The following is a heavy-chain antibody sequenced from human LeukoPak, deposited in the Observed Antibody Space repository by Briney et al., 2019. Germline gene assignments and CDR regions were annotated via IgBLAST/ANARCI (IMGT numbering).Heavy chain of an antibody. D-gene: IGHD3-22*01. CDR2: ISWNSGSI. CDR1: GFTFDDYA. V-gene: IGHV3-9*01. J-gene: IGHJ4*02. CDR3: AKDMDPYYYDSSGYYYVWDY. Sequence: GGSLRLSCAASGFTFDDYAMHWVRQAPGKGLEWVLGISWNSGSIGYADSVKGRFTISRDNAKNSLYLQMNSLRAEDTALYYCAKDMDPYYYDSSGYYYVWDYWGQGTLVTVSS.